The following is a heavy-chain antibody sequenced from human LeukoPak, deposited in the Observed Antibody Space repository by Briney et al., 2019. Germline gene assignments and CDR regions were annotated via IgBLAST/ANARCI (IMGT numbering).Heavy chain of an antibody. V-gene: IGHV4-39*01. Sequence: PSETLSLTCTVSGGSISSYYWSWIRQPPGKGLEWIGSIYYSGSTYYNPSLKSRVTFSVDTSKNQFSLNLSSVTAADTAVYYCARTDLNWFDPWGQGTLVTVSS. CDR3: ARTDLNWFDP. CDR2: IYYSGST. CDR1: GGSISSYY. J-gene: IGHJ5*02.